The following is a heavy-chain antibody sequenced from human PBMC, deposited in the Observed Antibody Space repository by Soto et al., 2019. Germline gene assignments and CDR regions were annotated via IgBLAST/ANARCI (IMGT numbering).Heavy chain of an antibody. CDR3: ARDRPPKGAFGMDV. CDR1: GASITSGDYP. V-gene: IGHV4-31*03. D-gene: IGHD3-16*01. Sequence: PSERMALSCTVSGASITSGDYPWAWISQHPGKGLEWIGYIYYNGRTHYSSSLKSRVTLSVDTSKNQFSLRLKSVTAADTAVYYCARDRPPKGAFGMDVWGQGTTLTVSS. J-gene: IGHJ6*02. CDR2: IYYNGRT.